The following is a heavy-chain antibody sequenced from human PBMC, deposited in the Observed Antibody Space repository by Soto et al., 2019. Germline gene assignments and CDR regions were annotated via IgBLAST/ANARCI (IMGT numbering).Heavy chain of an antibody. J-gene: IGHJ5*02. CDR3: AKDGSHCSGGSCYSGGWFDP. CDR1: GFTFSSYG. CDR2: ISYDGSNK. D-gene: IGHD2-15*01. Sequence: QVQLVESGGGVVQPGRSLRLSCAASGFTFSSYGMHWVRQAPGKGLEWVAVISYDGSNKYYADSVKGRFTISRDNSKNTLYLQMNSLRAEDTAVYYCAKDGSHCSGGSCYSGGWFDPWGQGTLVTVSS. V-gene: IGHV3-30*18.